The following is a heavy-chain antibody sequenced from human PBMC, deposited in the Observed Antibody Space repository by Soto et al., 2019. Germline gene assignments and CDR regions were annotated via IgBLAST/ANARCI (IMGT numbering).Heavy chain of an antibody. J-gene: IGHJ3*02. D-gene: IGHD3-22*01. CDR1: GGTFSSYT. CDR3: ASPGDSSGRDAFDI. Sequence: SVKVSCKASGGTFSSYTISWVRQAPGQGLEWMGRIIPILGIANYAQKFQGRVTITADKSTSTAYMELSSPRSEDTAVYYCASPGDSSGRDAFDIWGQGTMVTVSS. V-gene: IGHV1-69*02. CDR2: IIPILGIA.